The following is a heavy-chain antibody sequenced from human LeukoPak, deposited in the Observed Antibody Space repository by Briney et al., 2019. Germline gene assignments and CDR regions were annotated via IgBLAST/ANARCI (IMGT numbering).Heavy chain of an antibody. CDR2: FYHSGST. V-gene: IGHV4-34*01. CDR3: ARHEYSSGWYMNNWFDP. D-gene: IGHD6-19*01. Sequence: SETLSLTCAVYGGSFSGYCWSWIRQPPGKGLEWNGEFYHSGSTNYNPSLKSRVTISVDTSKHQFSLKLSSVTAADTAVYYCARHEYSSGWYMNNWFDPWGQGTLVTVSS. CDR1: GGSFSGYC. J-gene: IGHJ5*02.